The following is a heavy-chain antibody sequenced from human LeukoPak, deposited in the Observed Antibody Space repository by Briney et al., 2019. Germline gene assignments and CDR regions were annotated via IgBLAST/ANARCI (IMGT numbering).Heavy chain of an antibody. CDR2: IRSKPYGGTS. V-gene: IGHV3-49*03. CDR3: ARIVPSGFAFDS. J-gene: IGHJ4*02. Sequence: PGRSLRLSCTASGFTFGGYAVSWFRQAPGKGLEWVCFIRSKPYGGTSEYAASVEGRFTISRDDYKSIAYLQMNSLRTEDTAMYYCARIVPSGFAFDSWGQGTLVTVSS. CDR1: GFTFGGYA. D-gene: IGHD2-2*01.